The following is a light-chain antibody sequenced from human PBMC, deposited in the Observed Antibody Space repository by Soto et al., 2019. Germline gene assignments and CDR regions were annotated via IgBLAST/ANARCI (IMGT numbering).Light chain of an antibody. Sequence: QSALTQPRSVSGSPGQSVTISCTGSSTDVGGYNYVSWYQQHPGKAPKLIIYDVSKRPSGVPDRFSGSKSGNTASLTISGLQAEDEADYYCSSSADTERIFGGGTQLTVL. CDR1: STDVGGYNY. CDR3: SSSADTERI. J-gene: IGLJ2*01. V-gene: IGLV2-11*01. CDR2: DVS.